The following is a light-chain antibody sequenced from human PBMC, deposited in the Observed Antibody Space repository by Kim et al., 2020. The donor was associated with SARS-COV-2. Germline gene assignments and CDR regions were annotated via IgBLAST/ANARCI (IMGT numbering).Light chain of an antibody. CDR3: QQANSFPPT. Sequence: DIQMTQSPSSVSASVRDRISITRRASQGISSWLAWYQQKPGKAPKLLIYAASTLQSGVPARFSGSGSGTDFTLTINNLQPEDFATYYCQQANSFPPTFGQGTRLEIK. V-gene: IGKV1-12*01. J-gene: IGKJ5*01. CDR2: AAS. CDR1: QGISSW.